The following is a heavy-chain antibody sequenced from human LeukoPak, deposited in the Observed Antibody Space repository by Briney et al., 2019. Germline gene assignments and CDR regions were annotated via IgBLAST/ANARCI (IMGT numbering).Heavy chain of an antibody. CDR2: ISDSGGNT. CDR1: GFTFNSYA. J-gene: IGHJ4*02. Sequence: GGSLRLSCAASGFTFNSYAMSWVRQAPWERLQWVSDISDSGGNTYYADSVRGRFTISRDNSKNTLYLQMNSLRAEDTAVYYCAKYGSSWYRDYFDYWGQGTLVTVSS. CDR3: AKYGSSWYRDYFDY. V-gene: IGHV3-23*01. D-gene: IGHD6-13*01.